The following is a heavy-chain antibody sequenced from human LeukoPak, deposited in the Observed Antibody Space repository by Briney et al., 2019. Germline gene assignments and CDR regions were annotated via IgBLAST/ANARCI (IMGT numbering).Heavy chain of an antibody. CDR2: ISDDGSRQ. Sequence: GGSLRHSCAATGFTFSNYAIHWGRQAPGKGLEWVAFISDDGSRQHYADSVKGRFTISRDNSKNTLNLHMNSLRAEDTAVYYCVKDRTGTYTLDYWGQGTLVTVSS. J-gene: IGHJ4*02. CDR1: GFTFSNYA. D-gene: IGHD3-10*01. CDR3: VKDRTGTYTLDY. V-gene: IGHV3-30-3*01.